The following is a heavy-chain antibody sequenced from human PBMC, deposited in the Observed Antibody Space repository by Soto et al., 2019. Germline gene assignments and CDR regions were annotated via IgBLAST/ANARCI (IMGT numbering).Heavy chain of an antibody. CDR2: VNNDGTDT. CDR1: GFIFSNYC. Sequence: EVQLVESGGGLVQPGGSLRLSCAASGFIFSNYCMYWVRQAPGKGLVWVSRVNNDGTDTTHADSVKGRFTISRENAENTLYLQMNSLRAEATAVYYCARGGLQHALAVWGQGSTVTVSS. J-gene: IGHJ6*02. D-gene: IGHD6-13*01. V-gene: IGHV3-74*03. CDR3: ARGGLQHALAV.